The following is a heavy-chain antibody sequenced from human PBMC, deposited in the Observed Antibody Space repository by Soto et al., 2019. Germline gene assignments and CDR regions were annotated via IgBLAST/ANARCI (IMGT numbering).Heavy chain of an antibody. J-gene: IGHJ4*02. CDR1: GFTFSSYA. V-gene: IGHV3-23*01. Sequence: EVQLLESGGGLVQPGGSLRLSCAASGFTFSSYAMSWVRQAPGKGLEWVSAISGSGGSTYYADSVKGRFTISRDNSKNPLYLQMNSLRAEDTAVYYCAKDGSFVVVVAATWDYWGQGTLVTVSS. D-gene: IGHD2-15*01. CDR3: AKDGSFVVVVAATWDY. CDR2: ISGSGGST.